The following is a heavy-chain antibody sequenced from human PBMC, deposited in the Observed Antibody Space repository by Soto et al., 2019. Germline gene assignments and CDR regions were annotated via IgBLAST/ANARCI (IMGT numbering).Heavy chain of an antibody. J-gene: IGHJ4*02. CDR1: GGTFSTYA. CDR2: INPMFGTA. V-gene: IGHV1-69*12. Sequence: QVQLVQSGAEVKKPESSVKVSCKAPGGTFSTYAIRWVRQAPGQGLEWMGGINPMFGTANYAQKFQDRVTITADESTNTVYMELNSLRSEDTAVYFCASGIQLWLRRINDGESGWGQGTLVTVSS. D-gene: IGHD5-18*01. CDR3: ASGIQLWLRRINDGESG.